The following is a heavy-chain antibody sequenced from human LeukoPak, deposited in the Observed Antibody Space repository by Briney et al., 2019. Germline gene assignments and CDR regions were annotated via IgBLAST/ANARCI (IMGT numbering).Heavy chain of an antibody. CDR1: GFTFSSYG. V-gene: IGHV3-33*01. D-gene: IGHD4-11*01. J-gene: IGHJ3*02. CDR2: ILSDGSKE. CDR3: VRVTEEGAFDI. Sequence: GGSLRLSCAASGFTFSSYGMHWVRQAPGKGLEWVAVILSDGSKEFYTDSVKGRFTISRDNSKNTLYLQMNSLRAEDTAVYYCVRVTEEGAFDIWGQGTMVIVSS.